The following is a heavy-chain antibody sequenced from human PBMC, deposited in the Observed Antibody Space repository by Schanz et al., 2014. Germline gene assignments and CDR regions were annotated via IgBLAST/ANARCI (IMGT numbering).Heavy chain of an antibody. CDR2: ISDRGDGT. Sequence: EQVLESGGGFVQPGGSLRLSCATSGFTFTTFAMTWVPQAPGKGLEWVSGISDRGDGTNYGDSVRGRFTISRDNSRNTVYLQMNNVGVDDTATYYCVKTDAGWRFDYWGQGTLVIVSS. V-gene: IGHV3-23*01. CDR3: VKTDAGWRFDY. J-gene: IGHJ4*02. CDR1: GFTFTTFA. D-gene: IGHD6-19*01.